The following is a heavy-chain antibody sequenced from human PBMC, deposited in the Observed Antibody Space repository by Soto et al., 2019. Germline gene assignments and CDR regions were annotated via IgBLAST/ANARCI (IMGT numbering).Heavy chain of an antibody. J-gene: IGHJ6*02. V-gene: IGHV1-69*01. CDR2: IIPIFGTA. CDR3: ARRKGGVTMVRGPHYGMDV. D-gene: IGHD3-10*01. Sequence: QVQLVQSGAEVKKPGSSVKVSCKASGGTFSSYAISWVRQAPGQGLEWMGGIIPIFGTANYAQKFQGTVTITADESTSTAYMELSSLRSEDTAVYYCARRKGGVTMVRGPHYGMDVWGQGTTVTVSS. CDR1: GGTFSSYA.